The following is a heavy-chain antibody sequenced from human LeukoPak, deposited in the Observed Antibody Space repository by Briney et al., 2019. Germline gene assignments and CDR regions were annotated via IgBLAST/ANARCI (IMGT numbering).Heavy chain of an antibody. J-gene: IGHJ4*02. CDR1: GGSFSGYY. V-gene: IGHV4-34*01. D-gene: IGHD6-6*01. CDR2: INHSGST. Sequence: SETLSLTCAVYGGSFSGYYWGWIRQPPGKGLEWIGEINHSGSTNYNPSLKSRVTISVDTSKNQFSLKLSSVTAADTAVYYCARTVVGGIAARTRYYFDYWGQGTLVTVSS. CDR3: ARTVVGGIAARTRYYFDY.